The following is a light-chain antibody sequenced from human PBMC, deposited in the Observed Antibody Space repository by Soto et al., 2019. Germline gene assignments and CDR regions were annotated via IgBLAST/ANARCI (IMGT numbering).Light chain of an antibody. J-gene: IGLJ1*01. CDR3: SLYTSENAYV. V-gene: IGLV2-18*01. CDR1: STDFVSYNR. CDR2: EVS. Sequence: ALTQPPSVSGSPGQSVTISCTGTSTDFVSYNRVSWYQQPPGTAPKLMIYEVSKRPSGVPDRFSGSKSGNTASLTISGLQAEDEADYYCSLYTSENAYVFGTGTKVTVL.